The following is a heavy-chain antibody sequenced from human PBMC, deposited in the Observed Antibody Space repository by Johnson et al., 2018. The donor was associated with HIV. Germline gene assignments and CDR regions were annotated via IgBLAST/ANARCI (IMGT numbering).Heavy chain of an antibody. V-gene: IGHV3-66*01. CDR2: FFRGGGQ. CDR1: GFTVSSNY. CDR3: ASIQGGI. D-gene: IGHD2-2*02. Sequence: VQLVESGGGVVRPGGSLRLSCAASGFTVSSNYMSWVRRAPGKGLGGVPVFFRGGGQNYPNSVKGRLTISRDNSKNTLYLQMNSLRAEDTAVYYCASIQGGIWGQGTMVTVSS. J-gene: IGHJ3*02.